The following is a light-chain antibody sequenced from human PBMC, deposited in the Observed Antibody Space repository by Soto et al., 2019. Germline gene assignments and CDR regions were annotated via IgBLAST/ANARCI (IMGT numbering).Light chain of an antibody. V-gene: IGLV3-25*03. CDR3: QSADSSGTYPVV. Sequence: SYELTQPPSVSVSPGQTARITCSGDALPKQYAYWYQQKPGQAPVLVIYKDSERPSGIPERFSGSSSWTTVTLTISGVQAEDEADYYCQSADSSGTYPVVFGGGTKLTFL. CDR2: KDS. CDR1: ALPKQY. J-gene: IGLJ2*01.